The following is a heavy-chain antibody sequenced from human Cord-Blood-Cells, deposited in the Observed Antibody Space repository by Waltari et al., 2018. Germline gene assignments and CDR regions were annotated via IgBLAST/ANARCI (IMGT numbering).Heavy chain of an antibody. CDR1: GGSFRGYY. D-gene: IGHD5-18*01. Sequence: QVQLQQWGAGLLKPSETLSLTCAVYGGSFRGYYWSWIRQPQGKGLEWIGEINHSGSTNYNPSLKSRVTISVDTSKNQFSLKLSSVTAADTAVYYCARGGVTAMAYYWYFDLWGRGTLVTVSS. CDR2: INHSGST. CDR3: ARGGVTAMAYYWYFDL. J-gene: IGHJ2*01. V-gene: IGHV4-34*01.